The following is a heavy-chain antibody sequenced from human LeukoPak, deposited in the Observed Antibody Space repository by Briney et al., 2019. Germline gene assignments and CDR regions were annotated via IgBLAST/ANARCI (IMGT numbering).Heavy chain of an antibody. CDR3: ARFEIVVDYYYMDV. Sequence: ASVKVSCKASGYTFTSYDINWVRQATGQGLEWMGWMNPNSGNTGYAQKFQGRVTMTRNTSISTAYMELSSPRSEDTAVYYCARFEIVVDYYYMDVWGKGTTVTVSS. CDR1: GYTFTSYD. V-gene: IGHV1-8*01. D-gene: IGHD3-22*01. J-gene: IGHJ6*03. CDR2: MNPNSGNT.